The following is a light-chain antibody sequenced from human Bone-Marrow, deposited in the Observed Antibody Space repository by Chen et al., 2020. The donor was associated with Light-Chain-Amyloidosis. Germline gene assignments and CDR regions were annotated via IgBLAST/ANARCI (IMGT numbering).Light chain of an antibody. CDR3: AAWDHSLSVLVV. CDR2: RNN. Sequence: QSVLTQPPSPSGTPGQGVTISCSGSSSNIGSNYVYWYQQHPGPAPKLLIYRNNQRTSGVPDRFSGSKSGTSASLAISGHRSEDEADYYCAAWDHSLSVLVVFGGGTKLTVL. CDR1: SSNIGSNY. V-gene: IGLV1-47*01. J-gene: IGLJ2*01.